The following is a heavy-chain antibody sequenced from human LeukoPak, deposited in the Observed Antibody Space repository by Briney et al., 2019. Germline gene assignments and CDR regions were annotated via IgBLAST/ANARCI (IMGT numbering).Heavy chain of an antibody. V-gene: IGHV4-31*03. D-gene: IGHD2-15*01. J-gene: IGHJ4*02. CDR2: IYYSGST. CDR3: ARGGRGPFDY. Sequence: SETLSLTCTVSGGSISSGGYYWSWIRQHPGKGLEWIGYIYYSGSTYYNPSLKSRVTISVDRSKNQFSLKLSSVTAADTAVYYCARGGRGPFDYWGQGTLVTVSS. CDR1: GGSISSGGYY.